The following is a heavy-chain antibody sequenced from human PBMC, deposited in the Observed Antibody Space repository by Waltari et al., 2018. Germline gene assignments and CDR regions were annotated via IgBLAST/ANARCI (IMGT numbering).Heavy chain of an antibody. CDR3: ASLRPYGDPADY. D-gene: IGHD4-17*01. CDR2: IYYSGST. CDR1: GGPIRSSSYY. J-gene: IGHJ4*02. V-gene: IGHV4-39*07. Sequence: QLQLQESGPGLVKPSETLSLTCTVSGGPIRSSSYYWGWIRQPPGKGLAWIGSIYYSGSTYYNPSLQSRVTISGGASKNQFALKRSSVTAADTAVYYCASLRPYGDPADYWGQGTLVTVSS.